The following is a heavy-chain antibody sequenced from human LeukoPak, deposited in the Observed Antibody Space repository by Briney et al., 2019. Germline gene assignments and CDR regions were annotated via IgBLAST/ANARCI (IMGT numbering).Heavy chain of an antibody. V-gene: IGHV3-21*01. J-gene: IGHJ4*02. CDR3: ARDHVGDYDSSGYLFDY. Sequence: GGSLRLSCAASGLTFSSYSMNWVRQAPGKGLEWVSSISSSSSYIYYADSVKGRFTISRDNAKNSLYLQMNSLRAEDKAVYYCARDHVGDYDSSGYLFDYWGQGTLVTVSS. D-gene: IGHD3-22*01. CDR1: GLTFSSYS. CDR2: ISSSSSYI.